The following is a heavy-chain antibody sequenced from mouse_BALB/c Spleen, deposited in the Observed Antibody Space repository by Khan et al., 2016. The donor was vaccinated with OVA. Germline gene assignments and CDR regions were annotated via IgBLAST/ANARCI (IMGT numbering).Heavy chain of an antibody. CDR3: ARRTTGYTMDY. D-gene: IGHD2-14*01. Sequence: QVHVKQSGAELARPGASVRMSCKASGYTFTSNTMHWVKQRPGQGLEWIGYINPRSGYTNYNQNFKDKATLTADKSSSPAYMQLSSLTSEDSAVYYCARRTTGYTMDYWGQGTSVTVSS. CDR2: INPRSGYT. V-gene: IGHV1-4*01. J-gene: IGHJ4*01. CDR1: GYTFTSNT.